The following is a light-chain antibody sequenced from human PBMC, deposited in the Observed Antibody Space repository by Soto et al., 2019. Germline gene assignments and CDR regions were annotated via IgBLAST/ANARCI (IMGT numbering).Light chain of an antibody. V-gene: IGKV3-11*01. J-gene: IGKJ3*01. CDR3: QQRSNWPSFT. CDR1: QSVSSY. CDR2: DAS. Sequence: EIVLTQSPATLSLSPWERATLSCRASQSVSSYLAWYQQKPGQAPRLLVYDASNRATGIPARFSGSGSVTDFTLTIRSLDPEDFAVYYCQQRSNWPSFTFGPGTKVDIK.